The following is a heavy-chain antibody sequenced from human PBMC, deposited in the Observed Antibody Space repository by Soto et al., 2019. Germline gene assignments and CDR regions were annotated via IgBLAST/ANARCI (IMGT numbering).Heavy chain of an antibody. V-gene: IGHV3-48*02. D-gene: IGHD2-15*01. CDR2: ISSSSRTI. CDR1: GFTFSGYS. Sequence: EVQLVESGGGLVQPGGSLRLSCAASGFTFSGYSMNWVRQAPGKGLEWVSYISSSSRTIYYADSVKGRFTNSRDNANNSLDLQRNSPGDEDTAVYYCARDIGCSGGSCYDYGMDVWGQGTTVTVSS. J-gene: IGHJ6*02. CDR3: ARDIGCSGGSCYDYGMDV.